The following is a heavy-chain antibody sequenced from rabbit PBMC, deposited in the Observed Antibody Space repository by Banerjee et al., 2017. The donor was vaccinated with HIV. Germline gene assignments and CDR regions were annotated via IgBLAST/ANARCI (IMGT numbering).Heavy chain of an antibody. D-gene: IGHD6-1*01. CDR1: GFSLSSGYD. CDR3: ARGGYDANYFNL. J-gene: IGHJ4*01. CDR2: IYTGSGHT. Sequence: QSLEESGGDLVKPGASLTLTCTASGFSLSSGYDMCWVRQAPGKGLEWIGCIYTGSGHTYYANWAKGRFTISKTSSTTVTLQMTSLTAADTATYFCARGGYDANYFNLWGPGTLVTVS. V-gene: IGHV1S40*01.